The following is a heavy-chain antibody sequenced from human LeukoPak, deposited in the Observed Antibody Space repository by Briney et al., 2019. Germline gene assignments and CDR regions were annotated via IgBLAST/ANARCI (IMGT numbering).Heavy chain of an antibody. V-gene: IGHV3-7*05. CDR3: AREQQLVH. CDR2: IKQGGSEK. J-gene: IGHJ4*02. D-gene: IGHD6-13*01. CDR1: GFIFSNYW. Sequence: GGSLRLSCAASGFIFSNYWMSWVRQAPGKGLEWVANIKQGGSEKYYVDSVKGRFTISRDNAKNSLYLQMNSLRAEDTAVYYCAREQQLVHWGQGTLVTVSS.